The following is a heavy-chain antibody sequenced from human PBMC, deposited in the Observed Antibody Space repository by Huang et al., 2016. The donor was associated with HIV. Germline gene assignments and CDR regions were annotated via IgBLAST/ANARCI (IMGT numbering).Heavy chain of an antibody. D-gene: IGHD6-6*01. V-gene: IGHV1-8*01. CDR2: MNPNSGNT. CDR3: VRGWYIAALPYFDY. J-gene: IGHJ4*02. Sequence: QVQLVQSGAEVRKPGASVKVSCEASGYSFASYDINWVRQATGQGLEWMGGMNPNSGNTGYAQKFQGRVTMTRNTSISTAYMELSSLRSEDTAKYFYVRGWYIAALPYFDYWGQGTLVTVSS. CDR1: GYSFASYD.